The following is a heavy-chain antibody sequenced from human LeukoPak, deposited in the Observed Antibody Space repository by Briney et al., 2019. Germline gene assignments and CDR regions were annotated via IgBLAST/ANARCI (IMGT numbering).Heavy chain of an antibody. CDR1: GGSISSYY. CDR2: IYYSGST. CDR3: ARDLNAFDI. J-gene: IGHJ3*02. V-gene: IGHV4-59*01. Sequence: SETLSLTCTVSGGSISSYYWSWIQQPPGKGLEWIGYIYYSGSTNYNPSLKSRVTISVDTSKNQFSLKLSSVTAADTAVYYCARDLNAFDIWGQGTMVTVSS.